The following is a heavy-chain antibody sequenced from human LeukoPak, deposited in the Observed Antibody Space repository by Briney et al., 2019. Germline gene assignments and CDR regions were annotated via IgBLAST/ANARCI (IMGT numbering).Heavy chain of an antibody. V-gene: IGHV1-24*01. CDR2: FDPEDGET. CDR1: GYTLTELS. J-gene: IGHJ4*02. D-gene: IGHD3-3*01. CDR3: ATVARTSGYSVVYCFDY. Sequence: ASVKVSCKVSGYTLTELSMHWVRQAPGKGLEWMGGFDPEDGETIYAQKFQGRVTMTEDTSTDTAYMELSSLRSEDTAVYYCATVARTSGYSVVYCFDYWGQGTLVTVSS.